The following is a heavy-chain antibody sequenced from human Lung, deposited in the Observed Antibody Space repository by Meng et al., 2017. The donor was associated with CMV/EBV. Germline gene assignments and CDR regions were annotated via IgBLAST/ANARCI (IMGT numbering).Heavy chain of an antibody. J-gene: IGHJ6*02. CDR2: ISYDGSNK. V-gene: IGHV3-30-3*01. CDR1: GFTFSSYA. Sequence: GGSLRLSCAASGFTFSSYAMHWVRQAPGKGLEWVAVISYDGSNKYYADSVKGRFTISRDNSKNTLYLQMNSLRAEDTAVYYCARDHFVVVPASYGMDVWGQGTTVTGSS. D-gene: IGHD2-2*01. CDR3: ARDHFVVVPASYGMDV.